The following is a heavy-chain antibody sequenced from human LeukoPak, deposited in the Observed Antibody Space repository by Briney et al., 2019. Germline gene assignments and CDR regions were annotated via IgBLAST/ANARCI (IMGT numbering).Heavy chain of an antibody. CDR3: ARVFPDFDQLYYYYGIDV. D-gene: IGHD3-3*01. Sequence: PWETLSLTCTVSGGFISSYYGSWIRQPAGKGLEWIGRIYTSGSNNYNPSHKRRGTMSVDTSKNQFSLKLSSVTAADTAVYYGARVFPDFDQLYYYYGIDVWGQGTTVTVSS. J-gene: IGHJ6*02. CDR2: IYTSGSN. CDR1: GGFISSYY. V-gene: IGHV4-4*07.